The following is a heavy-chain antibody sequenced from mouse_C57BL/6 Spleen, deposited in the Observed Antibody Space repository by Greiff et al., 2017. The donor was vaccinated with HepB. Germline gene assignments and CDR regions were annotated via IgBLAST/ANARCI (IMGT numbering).Heavy chain of an antibody. J-gene: IGHJ2*01. Sequence: EVQLVESGGGLVQPGGSLKLSCAASGFTFSDYYMYWVRQTPEKRLEWVAYISNGGGSTYYPDTVKGRFTISRDNAKNTLYLQMSRLKSEDTAMYYCARQGNWDGLDYWGQGTTLTVSS. V-gene: IGHV5-12*01. CDR1: GFTFSDYY. D-gene: IGHD4-1*01. CDR2: ISNGGGST. CDR3: ARQGNWDGLDY.